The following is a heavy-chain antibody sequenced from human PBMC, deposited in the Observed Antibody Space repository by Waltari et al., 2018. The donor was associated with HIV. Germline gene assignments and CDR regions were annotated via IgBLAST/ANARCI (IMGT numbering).Heavy chain of an antibody. J-gene: IGHJ4*02. CDR2: ITPVNGNT. D-gene: IGHD6-19*01. CDR1: GYNFVPYA. CDR3: ARDNGAQWLIDN. V-gene: IGHV1-3*01. Sequence: QVQLVQSGAEVKKPGASVEISCKASGYNFVPYARHWLRQAPGQRFEWMGWITPVNGNTKYSQNFQGRLTITRDTSASTVYMDLSSLRSEDTAVYYCARDNGAQWLIDNWGQGTLVTVSS.